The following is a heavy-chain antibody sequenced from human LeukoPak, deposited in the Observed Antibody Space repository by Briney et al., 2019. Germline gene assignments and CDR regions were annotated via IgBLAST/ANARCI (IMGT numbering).Heavy chain of an antibody. J-gene: IGHJ6*03. CDR3: ASGEIGSGYYYMDV. D-gene: IGHD3-3*01. V-gene: IGHV4-34*01. Sequence: SETLSLTCAVYGGSFSGYYWSWIRQPPGKGLEWIGEINHSGSTNYNPSLKSRVTISVDTSKNQFSLKLSSVTAADTAVYYCASGEIGSGYYYMDVWDKGTTVTVSS. CDR2: INHSGST. CDR1: GGSFSGYY.